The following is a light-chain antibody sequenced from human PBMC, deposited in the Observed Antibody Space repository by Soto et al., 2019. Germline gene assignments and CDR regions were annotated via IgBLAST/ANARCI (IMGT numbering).Light chain of an antibody. Sequence: FALTQPASVSGSPGQSITISCTGTSSDVGSYNLVSWYQQHPGKAPKLMIYEGSKRPSGVSNRFSGSKSGNTASLTISGLQAEDEADYYCCSYAGSSTYVFGTGTKLTVL. CDR3: CSYAGSSTYV. V-gene: IGLV2-23*01. CDR2: EGS. J-gene: IGLJ1*01. CDR1: SSDVGSYNL.